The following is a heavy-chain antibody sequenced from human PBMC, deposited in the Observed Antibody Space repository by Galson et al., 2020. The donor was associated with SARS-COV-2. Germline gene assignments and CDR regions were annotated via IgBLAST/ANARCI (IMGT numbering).Heavy chain of an antibody. CDR1: GFTFSSYT. J-gene: IGHJ4*02. Sequence: GESLKISCAASGFTFSSYTMNWVRQAPVKGLELVAYIRSSSGTIYYADSVKGRFTISRDNAKNSLYLQLNSLRVEDTAVYYSARERLEYWGQGTLVTVSS. V-gene: IGHV3-48*04. D-gene: IGHD1-1*01. CDR3: ARERLEY. CDR2: IRSSSGTI.